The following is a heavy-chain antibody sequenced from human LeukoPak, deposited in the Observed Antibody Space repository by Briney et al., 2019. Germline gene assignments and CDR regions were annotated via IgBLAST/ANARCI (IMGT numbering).Heavy chain of an antibody. V-gene: IGHV3-30*18. CDR2: ISYDGSNK. D-gene: IGHD6-6*01. J-gene: IGHJ6*02. Sequence: GGSLRLSCAASGFTFSSYGIHWVRQAPGKGLEWVAVISYDGSNKYYADSVKGRFTISRDNSKNTLYLQMNSLRAGDTAVYYCAKDSSSRFYYYYGMDVWGQGTTVAVSS. CDR3: AKDSSSRFYYYYGMDV. CDR1: GFTFSSYG.